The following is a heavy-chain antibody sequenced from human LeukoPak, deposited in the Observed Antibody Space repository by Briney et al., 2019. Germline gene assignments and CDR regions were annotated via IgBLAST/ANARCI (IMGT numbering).Heavy chain of an antibody. J-gene: IGHJ6*03. D-gene: IGHD3-10*01. CDR1: GYTFTGYY. CDR2: INPNSGGT. Sequence: ASVKVSCKASGYTFTGYYMHWVRQAPGRGLEWMGWINPNSGGTNYAQKFQGRVAMTRDTSISTAYIELSRLRSDDTAVYYCARGLRITMVRGVIITPYMDVWGKGTTVTVSS. CDR3: ARGLRITMVRGVIITPYMDV. V-gene: IGHV1-2*02.